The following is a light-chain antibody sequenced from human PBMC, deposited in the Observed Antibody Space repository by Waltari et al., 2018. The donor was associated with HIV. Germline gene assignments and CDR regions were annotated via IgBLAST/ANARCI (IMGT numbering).Light chain of an antibody. CDR1: SSDVGAYNY. CDR2: EVT. V-gene: IGLV2-8*01. CDR3: SSYAGSKVL. Sequence: QSALTQPPSASGSPGQSVTISCPGTSSDVGAYNYVSWYQQYPGKAPKLMIYEVTKRPSGVPDRFSGSKSGNTASLTVSGLQAEDEADYYCSSYAGSKVLFGGGTELTVL. J-gene: IGLJ2*01.